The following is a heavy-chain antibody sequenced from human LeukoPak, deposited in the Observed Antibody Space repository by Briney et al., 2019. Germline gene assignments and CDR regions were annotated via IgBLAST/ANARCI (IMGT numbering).Heavy chain of an antibody. J-gene: IGHJ4*02. Sequence: GGSLRLSCAASGFTFSSYWMSWVRQAPGKGLEWVSSISSSGSYIYYADSVKGRFTISRDNAKNSLYLQVNSLGAEDTAVYYCAREDYGDYVFGHWGQGTLVTVSS. V-gene: IGHV3-21*01. CDR1: GFTFSSYW. CDR2: ISSSGSYI. D-gene: IGHD4-17*01. CDR3: AREDYGDYVFGH.